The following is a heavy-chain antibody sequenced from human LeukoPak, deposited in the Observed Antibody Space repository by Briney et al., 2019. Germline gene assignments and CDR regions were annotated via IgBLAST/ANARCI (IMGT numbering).Heavy chain of an antibody. CDR3: ARVEKYYDILTGYYPAWFDP. D-gene: IGHD3-9*01. CDR2: MNPNSGNT. CDR1: GYTFTSYD. V-gene: IGHV1-8*01. Sequence: ASVTVSCKASGYTFTSYDINWVRQATGQGLEWMGWMNPNSGNTGYAQKFQGRVTMTRNTSISTAYMELSSLRSEDTAVYYCARVEKYYDILTGYYPAWFDPWGQGTLVTVSS. J-gene: IGHJ5*02.